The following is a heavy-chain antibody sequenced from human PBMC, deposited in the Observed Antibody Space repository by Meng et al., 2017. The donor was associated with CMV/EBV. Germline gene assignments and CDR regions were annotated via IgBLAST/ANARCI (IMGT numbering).Heavy chain of an antibody. J-gene: IGHJ4*02. V-gene: IGHV4-4*07. Sequence: QEQLQESGPGLVKPSETLSLPCTVSGGSISSSYWSWIRQPAGKGLEWIGRIYTSGSTNYNPSLKSRVTMSVDTSKNQFSLKLSSVTAADTAVYYCARHGDTAMVVGIDYWGQGTLVTVSS. CDR1: GGSISSSY. CDR3: ARHGDTAMVVGIDY. D-gene: IGHD5-18*01. CDR2: IYTSGST.